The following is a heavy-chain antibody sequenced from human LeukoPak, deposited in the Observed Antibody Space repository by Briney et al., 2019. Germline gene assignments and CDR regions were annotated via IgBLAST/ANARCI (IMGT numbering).Heavy chain of an antibody. D-gene: IGHD2-2*01. CDR3: ARGRRLLGYCSSTSCSPYYYGMDV. V-gene: IGHV4-34*01. CDR2: INHSGST. CDR1: GGSFSGYY. Sequence: SETLSLTCAVYGGSFSGYYWSWIRQPPGKGLEWIGGINHSGSTNYNPSLKSRVTISVDTSKNQFSLKLSSVTAADTAVYYCARGRRLLGYCSSTSCSPYYYGMDVWGQGTTVTVSS. J-gene: IGHJ6*02.